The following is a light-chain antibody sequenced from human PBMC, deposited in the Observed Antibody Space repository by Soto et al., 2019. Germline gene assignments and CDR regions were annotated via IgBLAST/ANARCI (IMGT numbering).Light chain of an antibody. CDR3: QQRFNWPLT. CDR1: QSISTF. Sequence: EVVLTQSPATLSLSPGERATLSCRASQSISTFLAWYQQKPGQAPRLLIYDASNRATGIPVRFSGSGSGTDFTLTIAALESEDLAVYYCQQRFNWPLTFGGGTKVAIK. V-gene: IGKV3-11*01. J-gene: IGKJ4*01. CDR2: DAS.